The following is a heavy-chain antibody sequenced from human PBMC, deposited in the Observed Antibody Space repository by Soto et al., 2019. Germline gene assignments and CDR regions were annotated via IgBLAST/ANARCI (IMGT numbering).Heavy chain of an antibody. CDR2: IYYSGST. CDR1: GGSISSSSYY. D-gene: IGHD3-22*01. CDR3: ARDLGDYYDSSGYALDY. V-gene: IGHV4-39*02. J-gene: IGHJ4*02. Sequence: TSETLSLTCTVSGGSISSSSYYWGWIRQPPGKGLEWIGSIYYSGSTYYNPSLKSRVTISVDTSKNQFSLKLSSVTAADTAVYYCARDLGDYYDSSGYALDYWGQGTLVTVSS.